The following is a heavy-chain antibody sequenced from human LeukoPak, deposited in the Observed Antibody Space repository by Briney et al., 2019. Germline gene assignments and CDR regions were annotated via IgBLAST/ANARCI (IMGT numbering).Heavy chain of an antibody. J-gene: IGHJ4*02. CDR2: ISSSGSSI. D-gene: IGHD6-13*01. CDR3: ARAPLLVAAPFDY. CDR1: RFTFSDYS. Sequence: PGGSLRLSCAASRFTFSDYSMNWVRQAPGKGLEWVSTISSSGSSIFYAASVKGRFTISRDNAKNSLYLQMNSLRAEDTAVYYCARAPLLVAAPFDYWGQGTLVTVSS. V-gene: IGHV3-21*01.